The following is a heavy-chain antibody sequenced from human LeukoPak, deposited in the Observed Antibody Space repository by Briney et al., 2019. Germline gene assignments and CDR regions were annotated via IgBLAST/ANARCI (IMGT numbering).Heavy chain of an antibody. Sequence: GGSLRLSCAASGFTFSSYSMNWVRQAPGKGLEWVSYISRSSSTIYYADSVKGRFTISRDNAKNSLYLQMNSLRDEDTAVYYCARTAYYDSSGYCYWGQGTLVTVSS. CDR2: ISRSSSTI. CDR3: ARTAYYDSSGYCY. V-gene: IGHV3-48*02. J-gene: IGHJ4*02. CDR1: GFTFSSYS. D-gene: IGHD3-22*01.